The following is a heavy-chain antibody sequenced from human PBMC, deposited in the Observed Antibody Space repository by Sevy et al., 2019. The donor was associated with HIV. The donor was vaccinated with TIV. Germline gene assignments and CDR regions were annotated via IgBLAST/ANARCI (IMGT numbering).Heavy chain of an antibody. CDR3: ARDADSGYGQGGDFDY. D-gene: IGHD5-12*01. CDR2: ISYDGSNK. Sequence: GGSLRLSCAASGFTFSSYAVHWVRQAPGKGLEWVAVISYDGSNKYYADSVKGRFTISRDNSKNTLYLQMNSLRAEDTAVYYCARDADSGYGQGGDFDYWGQGTLVTVSS. V-gene: IGHV3-30-3*01. J-gene: IGHJ4*02. CDR1: GFTFSSYA.